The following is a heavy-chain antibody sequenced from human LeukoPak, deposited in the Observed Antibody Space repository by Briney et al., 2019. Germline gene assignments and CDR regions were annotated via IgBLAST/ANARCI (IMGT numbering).Heavy chain of an antibody. J-gene: IGHJ4*02. CDR1: GFTFSRSW. Sequence: GGSLRLSCAASGFTFSRSWMHWVRQAPGKGLVWVSRINDDGSTTSYADSVKGRFTISRDNAKNTLYLHMNSLRAEDTAVYYCARGPAANSGNYYVGDYWGQGTLVTVSS. CDR2: INDDGSTT. V-gene: IGHV3-74*01. D-gene: IGHD1-26*01. CDR3: ARGPAANSGNYYVGDY.